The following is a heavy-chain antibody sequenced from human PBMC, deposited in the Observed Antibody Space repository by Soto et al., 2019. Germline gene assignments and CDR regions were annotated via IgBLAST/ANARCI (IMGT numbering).Heavy chain of an antibody. V-gene: IGHV1-8*01. J-gene: IGHJ4*02. CDR3: ARATGESSSIAARPDY. D-gene: IGHD6-6*01. Sequence: ASVKVSCKASGYTFTSYDINWVRQSTGQGLEWMGRMNPNSGITSYAQKFQGRVTITADKSTSTAYMELSSLRSEDTAVYYCARATGESSSIAARPDYWGQGTLVTVSS. CDR1: GYTFTSYD. CDR2: MNPNSGIT.